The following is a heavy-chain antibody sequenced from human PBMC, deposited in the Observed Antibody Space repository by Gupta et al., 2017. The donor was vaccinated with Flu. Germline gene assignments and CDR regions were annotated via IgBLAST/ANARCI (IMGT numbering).Heavy chain of an antibody. CDR3: VKHTGADYYRYGFDV. J-gene: IGHJ6*02. CDR2: ISDRGGTK. V-gene: IGHV3-23*01. CDR1: YA. Sequence: YAVSWVRQATGKGLEWGSGISDRGGTKSYGDSGKGRFTIYRDKSKKTLFLQMNSLRADDTAVYYCVKHTGADYYRYGFDVWGQGTTVAVS.